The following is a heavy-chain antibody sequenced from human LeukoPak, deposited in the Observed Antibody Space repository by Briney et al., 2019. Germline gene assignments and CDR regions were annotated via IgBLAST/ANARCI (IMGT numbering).Heavy chain of an antibody. J-gene: IGHJ4*02. CDR3: ERGAPDSDWSL. D-gene: IGHD3-9*01. Sequence: SVKGRFTTARDNSKNTLYLQMNSLKAEDTAVYYCERGAPDSDWSLWGQGTLVTVSS. V-gene: IGHV3-23*01.